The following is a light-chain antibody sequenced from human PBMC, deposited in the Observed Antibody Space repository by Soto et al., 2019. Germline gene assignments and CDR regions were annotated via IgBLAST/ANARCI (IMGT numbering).Light chain of an antibody. CDR1: QDISTY. CDR2: AAY. Sequence: DIQMTQAPSSLSASVGDRVTITCRARQDISTYLAWYQQKPGKVPKLLISAAYTLQSGVPPRFSGSGSGTDFTLTISSLQPEDVASYYCQKYDNAPISFGGGKKVEIK. J-gene: IGKJ4*01. CDR3: QKYDNAPIS. V-gene: IGKV1-27*01.